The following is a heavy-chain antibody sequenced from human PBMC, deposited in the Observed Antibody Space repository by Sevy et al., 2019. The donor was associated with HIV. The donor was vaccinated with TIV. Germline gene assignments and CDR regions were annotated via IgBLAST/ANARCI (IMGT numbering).Heavy chain of an antibody. Sequence: GGSLRLSCAASGFTFSVYWMSWVRQAPGKGLEWVATMKEDGSDKDDVDSVKGRFTISRHNDKNSLYLQMNSRRAEDTAVYYCVREGVGGYSYSLDCWGQGTLVTVSS. J-gene: IGHJ4*02. CDR3: VREGVGGYSYSLDC. V-gene: IGHV3-7*01. CDR1: GFTFSVYW. D-gene: IGHD5-18*01. CDR2: MKEDGSDK.